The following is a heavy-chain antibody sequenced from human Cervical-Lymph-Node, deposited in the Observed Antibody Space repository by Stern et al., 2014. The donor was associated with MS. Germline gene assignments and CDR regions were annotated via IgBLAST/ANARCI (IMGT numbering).Heavy chain of an antibody. J-gene: IGHJ4*02. D-gene: IGHD6-19*01. Sequence: QEQLVQSGAEVKKPGASVRVSCKTSGYTFIDYYIHWMRQAPGQGLEWVGRTNPKTGATDDSQKFQGRVTMTRDTSISTAYLDLSRLGPDDTAIYYCAREVPVAGHIDYWGQGTLVTVSS. CDR2: TNPKTGAT. CDR3: AREVPVAGHIDY. V-gene: IGHV1-2*06. CDR1: GYTFIDYY.